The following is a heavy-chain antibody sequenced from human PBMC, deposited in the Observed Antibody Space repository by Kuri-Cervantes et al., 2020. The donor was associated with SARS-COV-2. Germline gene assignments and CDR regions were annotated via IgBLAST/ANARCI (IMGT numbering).Heavy chain of an antibody. D-gene: IGHD6-19*01. J-gene: IGHJ2*01. CDR2: IYSGGTT. V-gene: IGHV3-53*01. CDR3: ARAGYSTGWFPDWYFDL. CDR1: GFTVSTNY. Sequence: GGSLRLSCAASGFTVSTNYVSWVRQAPGKGLEWVSIIYSGGTTYYADSVQGRFTISRDNSKNTVNLQMNSLRGEDTALYYCARAGYSTGWFPDWYFDLWGRGTLVTVSS.